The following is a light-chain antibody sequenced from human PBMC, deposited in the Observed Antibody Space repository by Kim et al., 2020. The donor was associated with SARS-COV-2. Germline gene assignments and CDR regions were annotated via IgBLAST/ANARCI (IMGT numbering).Light chain of an antibody. J-gene: IGLJ3*02. CDR2: GRN. Sequence: ALGQTVRITCQGDSLRNYYASWYQQKPRQAPVVVIYGRNDRPSGIPDRFSGSNSGNTASLTITAAQAEDEANYYCNSRDSSGNHLVFGGGTQLTVL. CDR3: NSRDSSGNHLV. CDR1: SLRNYY. V-gene: IGLV3-19*01.